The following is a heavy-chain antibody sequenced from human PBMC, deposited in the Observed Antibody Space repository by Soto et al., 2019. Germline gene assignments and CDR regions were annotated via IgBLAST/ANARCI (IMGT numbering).Heavy chain of an antibody. CDR2: IWYDGSNK. CDR3: ARERWSYWNYLSGMDV. D-gene: IGHD1-7*01. CDR1: GFTFSSYG. J-gene: IGHJ6*02. Sequence: GGSLRLSCAASGFTFSSYGMHWVRQAPGKGLEWVAVIWYDGSNKYYADSVKGRFTISRDNSKNTLYLQMNSLRAEDTAVYYCARERWSYWNYLSGMDVWGQGTTVTVSS. V-gene: IGHV3-33*01.